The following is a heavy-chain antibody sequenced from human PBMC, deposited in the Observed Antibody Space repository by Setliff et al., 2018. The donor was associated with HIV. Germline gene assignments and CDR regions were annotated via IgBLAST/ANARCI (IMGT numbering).Heavy chain of an antibody. D-gene: IGHD2-15*01. CDR2: ISSSSSTI. J-gene: IGHJ4*02. CDR3: ARFSDCSGGRCAGVDY. CDR1: GFIFEDYG. Sequence: PGGSLRLSCATSGFIFEDYGMHWVRQAPGRGLEWISYISSSSSTIYYADSVKGRFTISRENAKNALYLQMNSLRAEDTAVYYCARFSDCSGGRCAGVDYWGQGTLVTVSS. V-gene: IGHV3-48*01.